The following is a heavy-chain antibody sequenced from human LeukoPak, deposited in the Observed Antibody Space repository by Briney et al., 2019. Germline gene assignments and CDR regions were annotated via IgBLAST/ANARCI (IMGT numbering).Heavy chain of an antibody. Sequence: SETLSLTCTVSGGFISSYYWSWLRQPAGTGLDWIGRIYTSGSTNYNPSLKSRVTMSVDRSKNQFSLKLSSVTAADTAVYYCARDLSCSSTSCPEHNWFDPWGQGTLVTVSS. CDR3: ARDLSCSSTSCPEHNWFDP. D-gene: IGHD2-2*01. V-gene: IGHV4-4*07. J-gene: IGHJ5*02. CDR1: GGFISSYY. CDR2: IYTSGST.